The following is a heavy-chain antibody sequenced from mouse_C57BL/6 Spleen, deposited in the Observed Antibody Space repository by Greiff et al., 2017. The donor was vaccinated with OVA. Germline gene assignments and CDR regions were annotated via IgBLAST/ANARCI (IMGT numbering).Heavy chain of an antibody. CDR1: GYTFTEYT. Sequence: VQLQQSGAELVKPGASVKLSCKASGYTFTEYTIHRVKQRSGQGLEWIGWFYPGSGSIKYNEKFKDKATLTADKSSSTVSSVRSRLTSEDSAVYFCARHEGAGSGFAYWGQGTLDTVSA. V-gene: IGHV1-62-2*01. D-gene: IGHD4-1*01. CDR3: ARHEGAGSGFAY. J-gene: IGHJ3*01. CDR2: FYPGSGSI.